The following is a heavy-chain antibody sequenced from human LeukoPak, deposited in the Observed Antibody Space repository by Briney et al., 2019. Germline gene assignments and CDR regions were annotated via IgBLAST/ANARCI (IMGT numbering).Heavy chain of an antibody. J-gene: IGHJ4*02. Sequence: ASVKVSCKASGYTFTGYYMHWVRQAPGQGLEWMGWISAYNGNTNYAQKLQGRVTMTTDTSTSTAYMELRSLRSDDTAVYYCASFEFSSRSFDYWGQGTLVTVSS. D-gene: IGHD6-6*01. CDR2: ISAYNGNT. V-gene: IGHV1-18*04. CDR1: GYTFTGYY. CDR3: ASFEFSSRSFDY.